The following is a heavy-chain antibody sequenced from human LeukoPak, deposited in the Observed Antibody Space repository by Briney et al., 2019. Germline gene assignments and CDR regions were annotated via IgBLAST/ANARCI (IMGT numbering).Heavy chain of an antibody. CDR3: AILNGGANLLGDSLDI. CDR2: IYPGDSNI. D-gene: IGHD4/OR15-4a*01. Sequence: KSGESLKISCKGSGYSFPIYWIAWVRQMPGKGLEWMGIIYPGDSNIRYSPSFQGQVTISADKSVTTAYLQWSSLKASDTAMYFCAILNGGANLLGDSLDIWGQGTMVTVSS. CDR1: GYSFPIYW. V-gene: IGHV5-51*01. J-gene: IGHJ3*02.